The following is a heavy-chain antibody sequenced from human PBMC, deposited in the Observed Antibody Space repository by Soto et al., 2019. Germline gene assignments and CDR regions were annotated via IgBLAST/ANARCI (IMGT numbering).Heavy chain of an antibody. J-gene: IGHJ4*02. CDR3: GRGGGYYDSIVYSGGHSLDY. D-gene: IGHD3-22*01. CDR1: GGSIISYY. CDR2: IYDSGST. V-gene: IGHV4-59*01. Sequence: SETLSLTCTVSGGSIISYYWGWIRQPPGKGLEWIGYIYDSGSTSYNPSLKSRVTISVDTSKNQFSLKLSSVTAADTAVYYCGRGGGYYDSIVYSGGHSLDYGGRETLVPVSP.